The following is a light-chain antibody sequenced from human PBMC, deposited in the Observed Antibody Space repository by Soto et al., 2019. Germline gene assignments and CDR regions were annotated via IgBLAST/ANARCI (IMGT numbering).Light chain of an antibody. CDR2: EVS. V-gene: IGLV2-14*01. CDR3: SRYTSRGV. CDR1: NGDIGGHHY. Sequence: SVLTQPASVSGSPGQSITISCTGTNGDIGGHHYVSWYQHHPDKAPKLIIYEVSKRPSGVSTRFSGSKSGYTASLTISGLEAEDEGDYYCSRYTSRGVFGGGTKLTVL. J-gene: IGLJ3*02.